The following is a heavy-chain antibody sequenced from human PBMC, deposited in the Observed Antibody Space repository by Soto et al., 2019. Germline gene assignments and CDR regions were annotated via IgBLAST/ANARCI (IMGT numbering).Heavy chain of an antibody. CDR2: INHSGST. CDR3: ASKVVVVVAVPDPYYYYYMDV. Sequence: SETLSLTCAVYGGSFSGHYWSWIRQPPGKGLEWIGEINHSGSTNYNPSLKSRVTISVDTSKNQFSLKLSSVTAADTAVYYCASKVVVVVAVPDPYYYYYMDVWGKGTTVTVSS. D-gene: IGHD2-15*01. V-gene: IGHV4-34*01. CDR1: GGSFSGHY. J-gene: IGHJ6*03.